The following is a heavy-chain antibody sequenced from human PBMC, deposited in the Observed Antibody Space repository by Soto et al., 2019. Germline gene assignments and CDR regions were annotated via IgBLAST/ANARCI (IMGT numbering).Heavy chain of an antibody. J-gene: IGHJ4*02. V-gene: IGHV4-4*02. D-gene: IGHD6-19*01. Sequence: QVQLQESGPGLVKPSGTLSLTCAVSGGSISSSNWWSWVRQPPGKGLEWIGEIYHSGSTNYNPSLKRRVTISVDKSKNHFSLKLSSVTAADTAVYYCARGSSGWPIHLMAGSYFDYWGQGTLVTVSS. CDR2: IYHSGST. CDR3: ARGSSGWPIHLMAGSYFDY. CDR1: GGSISSSNW.